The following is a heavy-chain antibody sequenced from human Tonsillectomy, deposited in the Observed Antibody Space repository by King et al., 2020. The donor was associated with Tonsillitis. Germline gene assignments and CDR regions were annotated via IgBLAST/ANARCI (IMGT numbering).Heavy chain of an antibody. V-gene: IGHV4-30-2*01. J-gene: IGHJ5*02. Sequence: QLVESGSGLVKPSQTLSLTCAVSGGAISRGGYSWSWIRQPPGKGLEWIGYIYHSGSTYYNPSLKSRVTIAVDRSKNQFSLNLSSVTAADTAVYYCARMYYYGSGSYYSWFDPWGQGTLVTVSS. D-gene: IGHD3-10*01. CDR2: IYHSGST. CDR1: GGAISRGGYS. CDR3: ARMYYYGSGSYYSWFDP.